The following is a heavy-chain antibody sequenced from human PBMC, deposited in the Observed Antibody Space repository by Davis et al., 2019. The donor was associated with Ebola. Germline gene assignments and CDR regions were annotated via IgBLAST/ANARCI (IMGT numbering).Heavy chain of an antibody. Sequence: AASVKVSCKASGGTFSSYAISWVRQAPGQGLEWMGWINPNSGGTNYAQKFQGWVTMTRNTSISTAYMELSSLRSEDTAVYYCARGRRLGVLRWFDPWGQGTLVTVSS. V-gene: IGHV1-8*02. J-gene: IGHJ5*02. D-gene: IGHD2-2*01. CDR2: INPNSGGT. CDR1: GGTFSSYA. CDR3: ARGRRLGVLRWFDP.